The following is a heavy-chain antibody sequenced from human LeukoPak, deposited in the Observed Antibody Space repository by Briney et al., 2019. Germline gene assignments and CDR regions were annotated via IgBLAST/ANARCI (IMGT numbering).Heavy chain of an antibody. Sequence: RVASVKVSCKASGGTFTSYAISWVRQAPGQGLEWMGGIIPIFGTANYAQKFQGRVTITADESTSTAYMELSSLRSEDTAVYYCARDSDDDFWSGPDWFDPWGQGTLVTVSS. CDR2: IIPIFGTA. CDR3: ARDSDDDFWSGPDWFDP. D-gene: IGHD3-3*01. J-gene: IGHJ5*02. CDR1: GGTFTSYA. V-gene: IGHV1-69*13.